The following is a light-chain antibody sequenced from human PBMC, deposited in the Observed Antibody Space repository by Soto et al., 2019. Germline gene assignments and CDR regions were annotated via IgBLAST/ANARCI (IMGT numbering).Light chain of an antibody. CDR3: QQYNNWPRT. Sequence: MTQSPSTLSVSPVEIATLSCRASQSVSSNLAWYQQKPGQAPRLLIYGASTRATGIPARFSGSGSGTEFTLTISSLQSEDFAVYYCQQYNNWPRTFGQGTKVDIK. V-gene: IGKV3-15*01. CDR2: GAS. CDR1: QSVSSN. J-gene: IGKJ1*01.